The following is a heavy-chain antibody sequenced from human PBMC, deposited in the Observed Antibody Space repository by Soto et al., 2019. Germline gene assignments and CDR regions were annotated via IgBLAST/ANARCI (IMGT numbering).Heavy chain of an antibody. D-gene: IGHD2-15*01. V-gene: IGHV3-11*06. CDR2: ISPGSRYP. CDR3: VRGGGGGLFDS. CDR1: GFTFGDSY. J-gene: IGHJ4*02. Sequence: PGGSLRVSCAGSGFTFGDSYMSWIRQAPGKGLEWLSYISPGSRYPAYADSVKGRFTISRDNAKRSLYLQMRSLTAEDTAIYYCVRGGGGGLFDSWRKLTMVPASS.